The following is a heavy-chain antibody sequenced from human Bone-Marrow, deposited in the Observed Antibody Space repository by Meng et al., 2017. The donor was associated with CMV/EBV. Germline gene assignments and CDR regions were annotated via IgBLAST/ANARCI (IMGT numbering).Heavy chain of an antibody. CDR3: AREVGGVVSYATDI. CDR2: INPNVGGT. V-gene: IGHV1-2*02. J-gene: IGHJ3*02. CDR1: GYTFTGYY. Sequence: ASVKVSCKASGYTFTGYYMHWVRQAPGQAPEWMGWINPNVGGTNYARKFQDRVAMTRDTSISTAYMELSRLRDDDTAVYYWAREVGGVVSYATDIWGQGTMVTVSS. D-gene: IGHD3-16*02.